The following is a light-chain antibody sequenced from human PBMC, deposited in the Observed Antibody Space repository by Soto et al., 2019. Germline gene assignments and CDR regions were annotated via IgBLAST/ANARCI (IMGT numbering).Light chain of an antibody. CDR1: QGVSNN. CDR2: GAS. CDR3: QQYNKWPLIT. V-gene: IGKV3-15*01. Sequence: EIVMTQSPATLSVSPGERATLSCRASQGVSNNLAWYQQKRGQAPRLLIYGASTRATGIPARFSGSGSGTEFTLIISSLQSEDFAVYYCQQYNKWPLITFGQGTRLEIK. J-gene: IGKJ5*01.